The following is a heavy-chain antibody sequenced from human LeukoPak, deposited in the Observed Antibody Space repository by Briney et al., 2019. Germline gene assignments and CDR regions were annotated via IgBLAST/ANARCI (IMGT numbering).Heavy chain of an antibody. J-gene: IGHJ4*02. CDR3: ARPRYDSSGYRRYYFDY. D-gene: IGHD3-22*01. CDR1: GYTFTGYY. CDR2: INPNSGGT. V-gene: IGHV1-2*06. Sequence: ASVKVSCKVSGYTFTGYYMHWVRQAPGQGLEWMGRINPNSGGTNYAQKFQGRVTMTRDTSISTAYMELSRLRSDDTAVYYCARPRYDSSGYRRYYFDYWGQGTLVTVSS.